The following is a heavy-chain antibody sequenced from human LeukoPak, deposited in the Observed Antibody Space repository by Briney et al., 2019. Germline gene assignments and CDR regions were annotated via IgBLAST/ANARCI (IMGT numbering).Heavy chain of an antibody. CDR1: GGSFSGYY. Sequence: SETLSLTCAVYGGSFSGYYWSWIRQPPGKGLEWIGEINHSGSTNYNPSLKSRVTISVDTSKNQFSLKLSTVTAADTAVYYCAGNRGLGRDYWGQGTLVTVSS. D-gene: IGHD4-23*01. CDR2: INHSGST. V-gene: IGHV4-34*01. J-gene: IGHJ4*02. CDR3: AGNRGLGRDY.